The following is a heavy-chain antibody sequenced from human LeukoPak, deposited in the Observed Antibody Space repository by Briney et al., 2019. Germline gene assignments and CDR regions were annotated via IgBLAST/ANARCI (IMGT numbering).Heavy chain of an antibody. D-gene: IGHD4-17*01. Sequence: GGSLRLSCAASGFTFSRYWMHWVRQGPGKGLVWVSRINSDGSSTSYADSVKGRFTISRDNSKNTLYLQMNSLRAEDTAVYFCAKALGGDYAPFDYWGQGTLVTVSS. CDR1: GFTFSRYW. V-gene: IGHV3-74*01. CDR2: INSDGSST. CDR3: AKALGGDYAPFDY. J-gene: IGHJ4*02.